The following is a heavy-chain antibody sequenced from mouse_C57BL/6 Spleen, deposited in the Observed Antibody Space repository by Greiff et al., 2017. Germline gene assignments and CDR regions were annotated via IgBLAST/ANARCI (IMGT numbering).Heavy chain of an antibody. V-gene: IGHV1-15*01. J-gene: IGHJ2*01. Sequence: VQLQQSGAELVRPGASVTLSCKASGYTFTDYEMHWVKQTPVHGLEWIGAIDPETGGTAYNQKFKGKAILTADKSSSTAYMELRSLTSEDSAVYYCTRTGTCFDYWGQGTTLTVSS. CDR1: GYTFTDYE. CDR3: TRTGTCFDY. CDR2: IDPETGGT. D-gene: IGHD4-1*01.